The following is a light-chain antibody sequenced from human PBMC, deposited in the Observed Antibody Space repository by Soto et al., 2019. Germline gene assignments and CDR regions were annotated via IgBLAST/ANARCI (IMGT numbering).Light chain of an antibody. CDR3: QQYNNWPT. Sequence: EIVMTQSPATLSVSPGERATLSCRASQSVSSNLAWYQQKPGQGPRLLIYGASTRASGIPARFSGSGSGTEFTLTISSLQSGDFAVYYCQQYNNWPTFGQGTKVEIK. CDR1: QSVSSN. V-gene: IGKV3-15*01. CDR2: GAS. J-gene: IGKJ1*01.